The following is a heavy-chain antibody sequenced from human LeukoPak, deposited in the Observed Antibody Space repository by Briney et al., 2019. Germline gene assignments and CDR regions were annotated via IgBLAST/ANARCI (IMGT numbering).Heavy chain of an antibody. Sequence: GGSLRLSCAASGFTFSRFGMNWVRQAPGKGLEWISYISSTSSAISYADSVKGRFTISRDNAKNSLYLRMSSLRDEDTAVYYCAQKGGTDHWGQGTLVTVSS. V-gene: IGHV3-48*02. D-gene: IGHD2-15*01. J-gene: IGHJ4*02. CDR1: GFTFSRFG. CDR2: ISSTSSAI. CDR3: AQKGGTDH.